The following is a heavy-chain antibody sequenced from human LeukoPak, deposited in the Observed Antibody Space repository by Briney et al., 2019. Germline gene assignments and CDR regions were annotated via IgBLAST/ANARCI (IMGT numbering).Heavy chain of an antibody. CDR3: ARHRKGDPDAFDV. CDR1: GGSISSYY. Sequence: SETLSLTCTVSGGSISSYYWSWIRQPPGKGLEWIGFIFYSGTTNYNPSLKSRVTISVDTSKNQFSLKLRSVTPADTAVYHCARHRKGDPDAFDVWGQGTMVTVSS. J-gene: IGHJ3*01. CDR2: IFYSGTT. V-gene: IGHV4-59*01.